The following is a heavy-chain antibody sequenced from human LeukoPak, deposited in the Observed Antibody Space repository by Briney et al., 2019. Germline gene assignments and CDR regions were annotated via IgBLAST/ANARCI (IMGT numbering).Heavy chain of an antibody. Sequence: GGSLRLSCAASGLHFSGTAMSWVRQAPGKELERVSAISHDGMNAYYADSVKGRFTISRDNSKKTVSLEMSSLTAADTGVYYCAKDGAQYSSGPECDPRGQGALVTVSP. V-gene: IGHV3-23*01. D-gene: IGHD6-19*01. CDR2: ISHDGMNA. CDR1: GLHFSGTA. CDR3: AKDGAQYSSGPECDP. J-gene: IGHJ5*02.